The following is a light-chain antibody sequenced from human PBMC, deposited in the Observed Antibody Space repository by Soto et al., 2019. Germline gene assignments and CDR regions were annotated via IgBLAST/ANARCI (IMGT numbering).Light chain of an antibody. CDR3: QHRYNWPLT. CDR1: QSVSNY. J-gene: IGKJ4*01. Sequence: ENVLTQSPATLSLSPGERATLSCRASQSVSNYVAWYQQKPGQAPRLLIYDASNRATGIPARFSGSGSGTDFTLTISSLEPEDFAVYYCQHRYNWPLTFGAGTKVDI. V-gene: IGKV3-11*01. CDR2: DAS.